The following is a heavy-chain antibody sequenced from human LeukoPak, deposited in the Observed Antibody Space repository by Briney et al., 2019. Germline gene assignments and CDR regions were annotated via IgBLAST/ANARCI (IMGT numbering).Heavy chain of an antibody. D-gene: IGHD5-12*01. V-gene: IGHV5-51*01. J-gene: IGHJ4*02. CDR2: IFPGDSDT. CDR3: AMHRPAFSGLHDY. Sequence: GESLKISCMGSGYDFTTYWIAWVRQEPGKGLEWMGIIFPGDSDTKYSPSFQGQVTISADKSISTAYLQWGSLKASDNAMYYCAMHRPAFSGLHDYWGQGTLVTVSS. CDR1: GYDFTTYW.